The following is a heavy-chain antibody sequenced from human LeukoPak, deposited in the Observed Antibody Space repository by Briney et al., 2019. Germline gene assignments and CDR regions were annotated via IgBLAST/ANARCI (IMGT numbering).Heavy chain of an antibody. Sequence: GGSLRLSCAASGFTFSSYSMSWVRQAPGKGLEWVANIKQDGSEKYYVDSVKGRFTISRDNAKNSLYLQMNSLRAEDTAVYYCATPHYYDSSGYYLATPFFDYWGQGTLVTVSS. CDR2: IKQDGSEK. J-gene: IGHJ4*02. CDR3: ATPHYYDSSGYYLATPFFDY. D-gene: IGHD3-22*01. V-gene: IGHV3-7*01. CDR1: GFTFSSYS.